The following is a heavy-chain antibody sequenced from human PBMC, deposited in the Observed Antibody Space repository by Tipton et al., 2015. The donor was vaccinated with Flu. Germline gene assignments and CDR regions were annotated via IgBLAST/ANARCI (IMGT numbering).Heavy chain of an antibody. CDR3: ARESDSSGYGDAFDI. J-gene: IGHJ3*02. D-gene: IGHD3-22*01. CDR1: GGSISSGSCY. Sequence: TLSLTCTVSGGSISSGSCYWSWIRQPAGKGLEWIGRVYTSGSTNYNPSLKSRVTISVDTSKNQFSLKLSSVTAADTAVYYCARESDSSGYGDAFDIWGQGTMVTVSS. CDR2: VYTSGST. V-gene: IGHV4-61*02.